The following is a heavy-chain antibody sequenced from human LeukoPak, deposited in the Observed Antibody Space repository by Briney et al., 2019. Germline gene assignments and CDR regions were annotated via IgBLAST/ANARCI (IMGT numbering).Heavy chain of an antibody. Sequence: GASVKVSCKASGGTFSSYAISWVRQAPGQGLEWMGGIIPIFGTANYAQKFQGRVTITADKSTSTAYMELSSLRSEDTAVYYCARGRDYDFWSGDKPYYMDVWGKGTTVTVSS. J-gene: IGHJ6*03. CDR1: GGTFSSYA. D-gene: IGHD3-3*01. CDR3: ARGRDYDFWSGDKPYYMDV. V-gene: IGHV1-69*06. CDR2: IIPIFGTA.